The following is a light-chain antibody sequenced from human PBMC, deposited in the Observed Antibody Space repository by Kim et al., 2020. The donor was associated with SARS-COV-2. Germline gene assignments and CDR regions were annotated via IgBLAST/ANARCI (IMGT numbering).Light chain of an antibody. CDR1: QDISKS. CDR2: AAS. J-gene: IGKJ4*01. Sequence: ASVGASVTVTCRASQDISKSVAWYQQKGGKAPRVLLYAASRLENGVPSRFSGSGSGTTFTLTITTLQPEDFATYYCQQYYIAPLSFGGGTKVDIK. V-gene: IGKV1-NL1*01. CDR3: QQYYIAPLS.